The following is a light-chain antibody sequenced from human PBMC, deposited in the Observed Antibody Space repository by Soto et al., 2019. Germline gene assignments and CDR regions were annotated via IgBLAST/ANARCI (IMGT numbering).Light chain of an antibody. V-gene: IGKV3-20*01. CDR3: QQYGGSPLYT. CDR1: QSVSSSH. CDR2: GAS. Sequence: EIVLTQSPGTLSLSPGERATFSCRASQSVSSSHLAWYQQKPGQAPRLLIYGASTRATGIPDRFSGSGSGTDFTLTISRLEPEDFAVYYCQQYGGSPLYTFGQGTKVEI. J-gene: IGKJ2*01.